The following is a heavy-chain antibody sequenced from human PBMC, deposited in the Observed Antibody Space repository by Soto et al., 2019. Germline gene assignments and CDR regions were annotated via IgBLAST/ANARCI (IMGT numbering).Heavy chain of an antibody. J-gene: IGHJ6*03. CDR3: ARDEGLSPAGFHYYYYMDV. CDR2: ISGYNGDT. CDR1: DYTFTTYG. D-gene: IGHD6-19*01. Sequence: ASVKVSCRASDYTFTTYGISWVRQAPGQGLEWMGWISGYNGDTKYAQKFQGRVTMTTDTSTSTAYMELRGLRSDDTAVYYCARDEGLSPAGFHYYYYMDVWGKGTTVTVSS. V-gene: IGHV1-18*01.